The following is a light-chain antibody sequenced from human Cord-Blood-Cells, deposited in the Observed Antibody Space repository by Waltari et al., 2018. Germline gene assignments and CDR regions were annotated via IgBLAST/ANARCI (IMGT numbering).Light chain of an antibody. V-gene: IGLV1-47*01. Sequence: QSVLTQPPSASGTPGQRVTISCSGSSSTIGSKYVYWYQQLPGTAPKLLIYRNNQRPSVVPDRFSGSKSGTSASLAISGLRSEDEADYYCAAWDDSLSGPVFGGGTKRTVL. CDR1: SSTIGSKY. J-gene: IGLJ3*02. CDR3: AAWDDSLSGPV. CDR2: RNN.